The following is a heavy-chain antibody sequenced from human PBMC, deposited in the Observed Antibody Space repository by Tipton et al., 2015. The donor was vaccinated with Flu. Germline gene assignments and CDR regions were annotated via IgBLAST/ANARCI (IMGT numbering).Heavy chain of an antibody. D-gene: IGHD3/OR15-3a*01. J-gene: IGHJ6*02. V-gene: IGHV4-34*01. CDR1: GGSFSGYY. CDR3: ARLKLFALVNHSYYYGLDV. CDR2: INHSGST. Sequence: LRLSCAVYGGSFSGYYWSWIRQPPGKGLEWIGEINHSGSTNYNPSLKNRVTISLDTSKNQFSLQLKSVTASDTAVYYCARLKLFALVNHSYYYGLDVWGQGTTVTVS.